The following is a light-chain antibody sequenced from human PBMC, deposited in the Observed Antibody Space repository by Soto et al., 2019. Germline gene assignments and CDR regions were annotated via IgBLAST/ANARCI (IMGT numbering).Light chain of an antibody. Sequence: QSVLTQPASVSGSPGQSNAISCTGTSSDVGGYSYVSWYQQQPGKAPKLVISDVSNRPSGVSDRFSGSKSGNTASLTISGLQTEDEADYYCASYTTSSTYVFGTGTKLTVL. J-gene: IGLJ1*01. CDR2: DVS. CDR1: SSDVGGYSY. CDR3: ASYTTSSTYV. V-gene: IGLV2-14*01.